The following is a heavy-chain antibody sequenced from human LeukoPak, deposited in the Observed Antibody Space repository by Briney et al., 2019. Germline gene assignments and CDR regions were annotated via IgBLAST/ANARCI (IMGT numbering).Heavy chain of an antibody. Sequence: PGGSLRLSCAVSGLTVSNNYMSWVRQAPGKGLEWVSVMYSGGTTHYVDSVKGRFTISRDNSQNTLYLQMNSLRAEDTAVYYCARMDTAMVMGAFDIWGQGTMVTVSS. CDR2: MYSGGTT. J-gene: IGHJ3*02. D-gene: IGHD5-18*01. V-gene: IGHV3-66*01. CDR3: ARMDTAMVMGAFDI. CDR1: GLTVSNNY.